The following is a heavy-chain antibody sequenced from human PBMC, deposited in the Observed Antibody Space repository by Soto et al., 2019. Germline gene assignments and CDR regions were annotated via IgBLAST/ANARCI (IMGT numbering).Heavy chain of an antibody. CDR1: GGCLSGATYS. J-gene: IGHJ4*02. CDR3: ARSREFDY. CDR2: IFPSGTT. V-gene: IGHV4-30-2*01. Sequence: PSKTLSLTCGVSGGCLSGATYSWNWIRQPPGKGLEWIGYIFPSGTTYYNPSLKSRVTISIDVSKNQFSLSLRSLTAADTAVYYCARSREFDYWSQGTLVTVSS.